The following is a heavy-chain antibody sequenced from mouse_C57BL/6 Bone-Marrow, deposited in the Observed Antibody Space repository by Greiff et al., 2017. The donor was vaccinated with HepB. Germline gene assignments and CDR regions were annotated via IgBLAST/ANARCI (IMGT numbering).Heavy chain of an antibody. Sequence: EVKVVESGGGLVKPGGSLKLSCAASGFTFSSYAMSWVRQTPEKRLEWVATISDGGSYTYYPDNVKGRFTISRANAKNNLYLQMSHLKSEDTAMYYCAREDYGSSYDYAMDYWGQGTSVTVSS. V-gene: IGHV5-4*01. CDR1: GFTFSSYA. D-gene: IGHD1-1*01. CDR2: ISDGGSYT. CDR3: AREDYGSSYDYAMDY. J-gene: IGHJ4*01.